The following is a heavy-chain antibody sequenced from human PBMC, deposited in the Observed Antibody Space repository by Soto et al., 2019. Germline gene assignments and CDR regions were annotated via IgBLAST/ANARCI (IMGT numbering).Heavy chain of an antibody. Sequence: GSLRLSCTAFGFRFGDYAMSWFRQAPGKGLEWVGFIRSKAHGGTTEYAASVKGRFTISRDDSKSIAYLQVNSLKIEDTAVYYCTRRLAVADKASDYWGQGTLVTVSS. CDR2: IRSKAHGGTT. J-gene: IGHJ4*02. CDR1: GFRFGDYA. D-gene: IGHD6-19*01. V-gene: IGHV3-49*03. CDR3: TRRLAVADKASDY.